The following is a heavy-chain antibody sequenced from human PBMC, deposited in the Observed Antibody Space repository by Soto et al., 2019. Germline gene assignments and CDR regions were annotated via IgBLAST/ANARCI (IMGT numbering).Heavy chain of an antibody. D-gene: IGHD3-10*01. CDR3: TAAMAHYYYYGMDV. V-gene: IGHV3-15*01. CDR2: IKSKTDGGTT. CDR1: GFTFSNAW. J-gene: IGHJ6*02. Sequence: EVQLVESGGGLVKPGGSLRLSCAASGFTFSNAWMSWVRQAPGKGLEWVGRIKSKTDGGTTDYAAPVKGRFTISRDDSKNTLYLQMNSLKTEDTAVYYCTAAMAHYYYYGMDVWGHGTTVTVSS.